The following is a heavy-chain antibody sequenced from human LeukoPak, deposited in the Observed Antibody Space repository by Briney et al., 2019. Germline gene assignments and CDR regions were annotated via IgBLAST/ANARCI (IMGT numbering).Heavy chain of an antibody. CDR2: IYYSGST. V-gene: IGHV4-39*06. J-gene: IGHJ3*02. Sequence: PSETLSLTCTVSGGSISSSSYYWGRLRQPPGKGREWIGSIYYSGSTDYNPPLTSRVTISVDTSKNKFPLKLSSVTAADTAVYYCARQWQLLYRPGAFDIWGQGTMVTVSS. CDR3: ARQWQLLYRPGAFDI. D-gene: IGHD2-2*02. CDR1: GGSISSSSYY.